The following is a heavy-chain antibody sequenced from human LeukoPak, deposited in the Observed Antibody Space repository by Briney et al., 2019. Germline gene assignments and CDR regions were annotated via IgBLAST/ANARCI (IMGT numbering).Heavy chain of an antibody. CDR1: GVSISSGDYY. J-gene: IGHJ4*02. V-gene: IGHV4-30-4*08. CDR3: ARDLFRITSL. Sequence: SETLSLTCTVSGVSISSGDYYWRWIRQTPGKGLEWIGYIYYNGDTYYNPSLKSRVTLSRDTSENQFSLKLSSVTAADTAVYYCARDLFRITSLWGQGTLVTVSS. CDR2: IYYNGDT. D-gene: IGHD1-14*01.